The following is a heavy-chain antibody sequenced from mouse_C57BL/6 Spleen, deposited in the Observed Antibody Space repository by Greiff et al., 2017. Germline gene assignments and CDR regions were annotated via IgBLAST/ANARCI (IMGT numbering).Heavy chain of an antibody. CDR3: ARYYSNWDY. J-gene: IGHJ3*01. V-gene: IGHV1-26*01. CDR1: GYTFTDYY. D-gene: IGHD2-5*01. Sequence: VQLQQSGPELVKPGASVKISCKASGYTFTDYYMNWVKQSHGKSLEWIGDINPNNGGTSYNQKFKGKATLTVDKYSSTAYMELRSLTSEDSAVYYCARYYSNWDYWGQGTLVTVSA. CDR2: INPNNGGT.